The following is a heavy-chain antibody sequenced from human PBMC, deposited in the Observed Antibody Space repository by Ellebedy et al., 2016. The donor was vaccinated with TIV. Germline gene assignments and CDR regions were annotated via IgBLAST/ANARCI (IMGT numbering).Heavy chain of an antibody. CDR3: ARQTQGGGKSGVFDI. CDR1: GYSFTNYW. V-gene: IGHV5-51*01. CDR2: ISPADSHL. Sequence: GESLKISCKGFGYSFTNYWIVWVRQMPGKGLEWMGVISPADSHLRSSPSFQGQVTFSADKSISTAYLQWSSLKASDSAMYFCARQTQGGGKSGVFDIWGQGTLLTVSS. J-gene: IGHJ3*02. D-gene: IGHD3-16*01.